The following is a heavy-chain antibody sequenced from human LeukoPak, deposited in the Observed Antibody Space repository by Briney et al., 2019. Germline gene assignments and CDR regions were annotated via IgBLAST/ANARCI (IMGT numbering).Heavy chain of an antibody. CDR2: ISGSGGST. D-gene: IGHD3-22*01. CDR1: GFTFSSYA. J-gene: IGHJ4*02. CDR3: AKDCHYDSSGYYCPFDY. V-gene: IGHV3-23*01. Sequence: PGGSLRLSCAASGFTFSSYAMSWVRRAPGKELEWVSGISGSGGSTYYADSVKGRFTISRDNSKNTLYLQMNSLRAEDTAVYYCAKDCHYDSSGYYCPFDYWGQGTLVTVSS.